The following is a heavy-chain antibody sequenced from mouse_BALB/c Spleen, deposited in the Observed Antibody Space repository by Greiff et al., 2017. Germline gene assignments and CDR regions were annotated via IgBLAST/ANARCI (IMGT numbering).Heavy chain of an antibody. CDR3: TRYRPWYFDV. CDR2: IYPSDSYT. CDR1: GYTFTSYW. Sequence: QVQLQQPGAELVRPGASVKLSCKASGYTFTSYWINWVKQRPGQGLEWIGNIYPSDSYTNYNQKFKDKATLTVDKSSSTAYMQLSSPTSEDSAVYYCTRYRPWYFDVWGAGTTVTVSS. J-gene: IGHJ1*01. V-gene: IGHV1-69*02.